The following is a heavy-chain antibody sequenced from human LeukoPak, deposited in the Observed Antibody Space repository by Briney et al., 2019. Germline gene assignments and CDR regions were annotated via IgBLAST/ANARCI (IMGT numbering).Heavy chain of an antibody. CDR3: AAYDSSGLYYFDY. CDR1: GYTFTSYY. Sequence: ASVKVSCMASGYTFTSYYMHWVRQAPGQGLEWMGWINPNSGGTNYAQKFQGRVTMTRDTSISTAYMELSRLRSDDTAVYYCAAYDSSGLYYFDYWGQGTLVTVSS. D-gene: IGHD3-22*01. V-gene: IGHV1-2*02. CDR2: INPNSGGT. J-gene: IGHJ4*02.